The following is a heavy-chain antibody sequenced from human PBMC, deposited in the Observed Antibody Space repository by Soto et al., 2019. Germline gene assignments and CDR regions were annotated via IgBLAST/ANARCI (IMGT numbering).Heavy chain of an antibody. V-gene: IGHV3-73*02. CDR1: GISFSGCA. CDR2: ITSKANNYAT. CDR3: TSRRTGYGMDV. J-gene: IGHJ6*02. Sequence: EVQLVESGGGLVQPGESLKLSCAASGISFSGCALHWVRQASGKGLEWVGRITSKANNYATGYGASVKGRFTISRDDSKNMAYLQMKGLKTEDTAVYYCTSRRTGYGMDVWGQGTTVTVSS.